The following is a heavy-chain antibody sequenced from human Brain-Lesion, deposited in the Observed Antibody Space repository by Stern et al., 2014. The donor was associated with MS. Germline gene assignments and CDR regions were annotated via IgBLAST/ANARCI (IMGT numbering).Heavy chain of an antibody. V-gene: IGHV1-2*04. J-gene: IGHJ4*02. CDR1: GYTFTGYY. CDR3: ATYYYDSTGYNDF. D-gene: IGHD3-22*01. CDR2: INPKIGGT. Sequence: VQLVQSGAEVKKPGASVKVSCKASGYTFTGYYMHWVRQAPGQGLEWMGWINPKIGGTNYAQKFQGWVTMTRDTSINTAYMELSRLRSDDTAVYYCATYYYDSTGYNDFWGQGTLVTVSS.